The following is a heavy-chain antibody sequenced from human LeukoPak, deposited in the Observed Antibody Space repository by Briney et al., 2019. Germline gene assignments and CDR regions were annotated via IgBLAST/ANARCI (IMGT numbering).Heavy chain of an antibody. J-gene: IGHJ6*02. V-gene: IGHV3-30*18. CDR3: AKEGVTGYFNYYYGIDV. CDR2: ISYDGSNK. D-gene: IGHD7-27*01. CDR1: GFTFSSYG. Sequence: GRSLRLSCAASGFTFSSYGMNWVRQAPGKGLEWVANISYDGSNKYYADSVKGRFTISRDNSKNTLYLQMNSLRAEDTAVYYCAKEGVTGYFNYYYGIDVWGQGTTVTVSS.